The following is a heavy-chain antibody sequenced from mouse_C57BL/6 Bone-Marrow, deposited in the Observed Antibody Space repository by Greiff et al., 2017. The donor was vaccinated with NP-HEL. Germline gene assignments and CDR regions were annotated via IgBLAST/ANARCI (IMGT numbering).Heavy chain of an antibody. D-gene: IGHD2-5*01. Sequence: VQLQQSGAELARPGASVKLSCKASGYTFTSYGISWVKQRTGQGLEWIGEIYPRSGNTYYNEKFKGKATLTADKSSSTAYMELLSLTSEDSAVYFCARSAAPRYSNSWFAYWGQGTLVTVSA. CDR3: ARSAAPRYSNSWFAY. CDR2: IYPRSGNT. V-gene: IGHV1-81*01. J-gene: IGHJ3*01. CDR1: GYTFTSYG.